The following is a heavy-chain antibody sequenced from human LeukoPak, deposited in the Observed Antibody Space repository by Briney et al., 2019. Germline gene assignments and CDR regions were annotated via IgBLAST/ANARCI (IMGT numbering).Heavy chain of an antibody. D-gene: IGHD2-2*01. CDR3: ARGGRDTSKYHFDY. CDR1: GFTFNSYA. V-gene: IGHV3-30-3*01. Sequence: GGSLRLSCAASGFTFNSYAMHWVRQAPGKGLEWVAVISYDGSNKYYADFVKGRFTISRDNSKNTLYLQMNSLRAEDTALYYCARGGRDTSKYHFDYWGQGTQVTVSS. J-gene: IGHJ4*02. CDR2: ISYDGSNK.